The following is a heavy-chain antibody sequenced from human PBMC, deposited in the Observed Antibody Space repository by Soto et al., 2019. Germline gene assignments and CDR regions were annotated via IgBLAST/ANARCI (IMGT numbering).Heavy chain of an antibody. CDR1: GFTFSNYA. CDR2: ISKSGGGT. V-gene: IGHV3-23*01. D-gene: IGHD6-13*01. CDR3: AKTSSLFDY. J-gene: IGHJ4*02. Sequence: EVQLLESGGGLVQPGGSLRLSCAASGFTFSNYAMSWVRQDPGKGLEWVSSISKSGGGTYYADSVKGRFTISRDKSKNTLYLQMNSLKAEDTAVYSCAKTSSLFDYWGQGTLVTVSS.